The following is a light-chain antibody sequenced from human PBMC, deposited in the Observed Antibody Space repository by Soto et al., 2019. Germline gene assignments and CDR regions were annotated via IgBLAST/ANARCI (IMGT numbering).Light chain of an antibody. CDR1: GTDVGQYNY. CDR3: SSYGGFNNVL. V-gene: IGLV2-8*01. J-gene: IGLJ2*01. Sequence: QPVLTQPPSASGSPGQSVTISCTGAGTDVGQYNYVSWYQQHPGKAPKLLIHHVSRRPSGVPARFSGSKSGNTASLTVSGLQTEDEADYYCSSYGGFNNVLFGGGTQLTVL. CDR2: HVS.